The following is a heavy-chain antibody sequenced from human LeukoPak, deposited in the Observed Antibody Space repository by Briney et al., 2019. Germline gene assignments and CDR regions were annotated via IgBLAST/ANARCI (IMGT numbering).Heavy chain of an antibody. CDR3: VREAGYCAPVCVKTNWFDP. D-gene: IGHD2-15*01. V-gene: IGHV3-23*01. J-gene: IGHJ5*02. CDR1: GFTFSGYD. Sequence: GGSLRLSCAVSGFTFSGYDIHWVRQPPGKGLEWVAAISNGKTYYADSVRGRFDISRDDSTNTVYLHMNSLRDEDTALYHCVREAGYCAPVCVKTNWFDPWGQGTLVTVSS. CDR2: ISNGKT.